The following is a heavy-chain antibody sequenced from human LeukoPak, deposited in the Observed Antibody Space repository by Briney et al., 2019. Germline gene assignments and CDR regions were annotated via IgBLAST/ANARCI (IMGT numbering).Heavy chain of an antibody. J-gene: IGHJ4*02. CDR3: ARDPVEWELLLDY. CDR2: INSDGSST. CDR1: GFTFSSYW. D-gene: IGHD1-26*01. Sequence: GGSLRLSCAASGFTFSSYWMHWVRQAPGKGLVWVSRINSDGSSTSYADSVKGRFTISRDNARNSVYLQMASLRVEDTAVYYCARDPVEWELLLDYWGQGTLVTVSS. V-gene: IGHV3-74*01.